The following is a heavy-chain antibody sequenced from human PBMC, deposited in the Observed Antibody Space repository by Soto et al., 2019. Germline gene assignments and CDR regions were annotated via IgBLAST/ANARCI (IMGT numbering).Heavy chain of an antibody. V-gene: IGHV5-51*01. CDR1: GYSFTSYW. J-gene: IGHJ6*02. CDR2: IYPGDSDT. D-gene: IGHD6-13*01. Sequence: PGESLKISCKGSGYSFTSYWIGWVRQMPGKGLEWMGIIYPGDSDTRYSPPFQGQVTISADKSISIAYLQWSSLKASDTAMYYCARHVLGQYSSRWSLFGCYGMDVWGQGNTVTVSS. CDR3: ARHVLGQYSSRWSLFGCYGMDV.